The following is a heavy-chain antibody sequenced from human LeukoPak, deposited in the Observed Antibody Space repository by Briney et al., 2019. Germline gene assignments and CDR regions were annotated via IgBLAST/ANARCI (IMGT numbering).Heavy chain of an antibody. J-gene: IGHJ5*02. CDR1: GGSFSGYY. CDR3: ARDPGAVAGPSYNWFDP. CDR2: INHSGST. D-gene: IGHD6-19*01. Sequence: PSETLSLTCAVYGGSFSGYYWSWIRQPPGKGLEWIGEINHSGSTNYNPSLNSRVTISVDTSKNQFSLKLSSVTGAVTAVYYCARDPGAVAGPSYNWFDPWGQGTLVTVSS. V-gene: IGHV4-34*01.